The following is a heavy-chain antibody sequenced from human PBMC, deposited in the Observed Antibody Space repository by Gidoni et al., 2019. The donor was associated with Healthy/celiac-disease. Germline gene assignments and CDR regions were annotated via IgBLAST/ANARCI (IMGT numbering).Heavy chain of an antibody. D-gene: IGHD3-10*01. V-gene: IGHV3-48*03. CDR1: GFTFSSYE. Sequence: EVQLVESGGGLVQPGGSLRLSCAASGFTFSSYEMNWVRQAPGKGLEWVSYISSSGSTIYYADSVKGRFTISRDNAKNSLYLQMNSLRAEDTAVYYCARWRGSLDAFDIWGQGTMVTVSS. CDR2: ISSSGSTI. CDR3: ARWRGSLDAFDI. J-gene: IGHJ3*02.